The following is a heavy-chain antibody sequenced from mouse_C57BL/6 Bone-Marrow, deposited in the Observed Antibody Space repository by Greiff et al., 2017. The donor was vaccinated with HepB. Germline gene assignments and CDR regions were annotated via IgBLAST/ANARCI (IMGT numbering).Heavy chain of an antibody. CDR3: AGRWYYGSSYDFDV. J-gene: IGHJ1*03. D-gene: IGHD1-1*01. CDR2: ISNGGGST. CDR1: GFTFSDYY. Sequence: DVMLVESGGGLVQPGGSLKLSCAASGFTFSDYYMYWVRQTPEKRLEWVAYISNGGGSTYYPDTVKGRFTISRDNAKNTLYLQMSRLKSEDTAMYYCAGRWYYGSSYDFDVWGTGTTVTVSS. V-gene: IGHV5-12*01.